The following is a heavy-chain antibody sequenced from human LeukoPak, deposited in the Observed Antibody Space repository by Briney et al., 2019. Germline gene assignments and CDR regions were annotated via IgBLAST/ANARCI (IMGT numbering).Heavy chain of an antibody. CDR3: ARMSPYSSDSRPSYIDY. Sequence: ASVKVSCKASGYTFTSYGISWVRQAPGQGLEWMGWISAYNGNTNYAQKLQGRVTMTTDTSTSTAYMELRSLRSDDTAVFYCARMSPYSSDSRPSYIDYWGQGTLVTVSS. CDR1: GYTFTSYG. CDR2: ISAYNGNT. J-gene: IGHJ4*02. D-gene: IGHD6-25*01. V-gene: IGHV1-18*01.